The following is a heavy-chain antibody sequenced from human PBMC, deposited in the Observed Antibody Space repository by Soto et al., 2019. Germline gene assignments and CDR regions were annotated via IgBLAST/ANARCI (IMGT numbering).Heavy chain of an antibody. CDR2: VNPSGGDT. D-gene: IGHD2-2*01. J-gene: IGHJ6*02. V-gene: IGHV1-46*01. Sequence: ASVKVSCKASGFAFITYYMHWVRQAPGQGLEWVGTVNPSGGDTSYAQKFQGRVTMTRDTSTNSLYMEISNLRSEDTAVYYCARGRYCSSTSCRNYYYYYGMDVWDQGXTVTVSS. CDR1: GFAFITYY. CDR3: ARGRYCSSTSCRNYYYYYGMDV.